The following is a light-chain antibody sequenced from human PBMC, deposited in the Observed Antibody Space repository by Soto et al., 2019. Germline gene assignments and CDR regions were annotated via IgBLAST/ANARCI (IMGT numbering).Light chain of an antibody. J-gene: IGKJ5*01. CDR2: DAS. V-gene: IGKV3-11*01. Sequence: EIVLTQSPATLSLSPGERATLSCRASQSVSSYLAWYQQKPGQAPRLLIYDASNRATGIPARFSGSGSGTDFTLTISSLEPEDFATYYCQQLNSYPITFGQGTQLEIK. CDR3: QQLNSYPIT. CDR1: QSVSSY.